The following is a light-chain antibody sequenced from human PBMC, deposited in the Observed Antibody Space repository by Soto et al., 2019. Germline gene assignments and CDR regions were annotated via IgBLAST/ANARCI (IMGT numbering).Light chain of an antibody. CDR3: QHYNSYSEA. V-gene: IGKV1-39*01. J-gene: IGKJ1*01. Sequence: DIKLTQSPSSLSASVGDRVTLTCLASQSVNTYLHWYQQKAGQAPKLLIYAASNLQSGVPSRFSGRGSGTDFTLTISSLQPEDFATYYCQHYNSYSEAFGQGTKVDI. CDR1: QSVNTY. CDR2: AAS.